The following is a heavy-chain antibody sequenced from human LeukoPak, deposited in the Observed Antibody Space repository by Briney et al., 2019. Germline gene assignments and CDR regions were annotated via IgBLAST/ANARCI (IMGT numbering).Heavy chain of an antibody. D-gene: IGHD1-14*01. V-gene: IGHV4-59*01. CDR3: ARGDGIVDY. CDR1: GGSISSYY. Sequence: SETLSLTCTVSGGSISSYYWSWIRQPPGKGLEWIGYIYYTGSTTYNPSLKSRVTISVDTSKNQFSLELSSVTAADTAVYYCARGDGIVDYWGQGTLVTVSS. J-gene: IGHJ4*02. CDR2: IYYTGST.